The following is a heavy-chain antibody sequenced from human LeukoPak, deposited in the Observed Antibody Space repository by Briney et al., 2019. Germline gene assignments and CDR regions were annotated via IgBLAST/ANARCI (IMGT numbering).Heavy chain of an antibody. V-gene: IGHV4-59*01. CDR1: GGSISSYY. D-gene: IGHD6-13*01. CDR3: ARSWQQLAHDAFDI. J-gene: IGHJ3*02. Sequence: SETLSLTCTVSGGSISSYYWSWIRQPPGKGLEWLGYIYYSGSTNYNPSLKSRVTISVDTSKNQFSLKLSSVTAADTAVYYCARSWQQLAHDAFDIWGQGTMVTVSS. CDR2: IYYSGST.